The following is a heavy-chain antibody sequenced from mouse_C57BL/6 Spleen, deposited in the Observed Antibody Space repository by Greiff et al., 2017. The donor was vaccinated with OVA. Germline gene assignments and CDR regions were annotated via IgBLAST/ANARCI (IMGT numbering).Heavy chain of an antibody. D-gene: IGHD2-3*01. V-gene: IGHV1-53*01. CDR2: LNPSNGGT. CDR3: SSHGGYFSACFAY. CDR1: GYTFTSYW. J-gene: IGHJ3*01. Sequence: QVQLQQPGTELVKPGASVKLSCKASGYTFTSYWMHWVKQRPGQGLEWIGHLNPSNGGTNYNEKFKSKATLTVAKSSSEAYMQLRSLTSEDSAVSYCSSHGGYFSACFAYWGPGTLVTVSA.